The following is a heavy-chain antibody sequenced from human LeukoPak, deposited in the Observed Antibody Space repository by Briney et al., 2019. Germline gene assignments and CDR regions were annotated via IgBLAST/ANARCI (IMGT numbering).Heavy chain of an antibody. CDR1: RYTFTAYY. J-gene: IGHJ4*02. Sequence: ASVKVSCKDSRYTFTAYYVHRVRQAPGQGLEWMGWIHPNSGGTKYAQNFQGRVTMTRDTSSSTAYMELSSLRSDDTAVYYCARGDIYWDYWGQGTQVTVSS. CDR2: IHPNSGGT. D-gene: IGHD2-15*01. V-gene: IGHV1-2*02. CDR3: ARGDIYWDY.